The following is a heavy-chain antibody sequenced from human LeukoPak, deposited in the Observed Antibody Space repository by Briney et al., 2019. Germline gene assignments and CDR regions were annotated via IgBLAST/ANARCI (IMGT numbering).Heavy chain of an antibody. CDR3: AKDAMAVAGNVNWFDP. D-gene: IGHD6-19*01. J-gene: IGHJ5*02. CDR1: GFTFDTYA. V-gene: IGHV3-23*01. Sequence: PGGSLRLSCAASGFTFDTYAMNWVRQAPGKGLEWVSVISGSGGSTYYADSVKGRFTISRDNSRNTLSLQMNSLRAEDTALYYCAKDAMAVAGNVNWFDPWGQGTLVTVSS. CDR2: ISGSGGST.